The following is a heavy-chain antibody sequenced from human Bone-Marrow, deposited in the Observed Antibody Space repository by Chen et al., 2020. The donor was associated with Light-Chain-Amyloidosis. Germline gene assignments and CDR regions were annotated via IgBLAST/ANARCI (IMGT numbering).Heavy chain of an antibody. CDR3: AKTPRTDYDIVANWFDP. Sequence: QVQLVQSGAEVKKPGASVKVSCKASGYTFTSYGISWVRQAPGQGLEWMGWISAYNGNTNYAQKRQGRVTMTTDTSTSTAYMELRSLRSDDTAVYYCAKTPRTDYDIVANWFDPWGQGTLVTVSS. CDR1: GYTFTSYG. CDR2: ISAYNGNT. D-gene: IGHD3-9*01. V-gene: IGHV1-18*01. J-gene: IGHJ5*02.